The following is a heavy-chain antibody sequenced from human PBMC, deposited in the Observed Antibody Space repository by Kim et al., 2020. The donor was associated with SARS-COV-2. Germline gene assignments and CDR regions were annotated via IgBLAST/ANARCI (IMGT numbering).Heavy chain of an antibody. CDR2: ISPTGSVT. V-gene: IGHV3-11*01. CDR1: GFTFSDSY. J-gene: IGHJ3*02. Sequence: GGSLRLSCAASGFTFSDSYMNWIRQAPGKGLEWVASISPTGSVTHYADSVKGRFTISRDNTKKSVYLQMNTLRAEDTAMYYCARDRDIIVVTVHYDAFDIWGPGTMITVSS. CDR3: ARDRDIIVVTVHYDAFDI. D-gene: IGHD2-15*01.